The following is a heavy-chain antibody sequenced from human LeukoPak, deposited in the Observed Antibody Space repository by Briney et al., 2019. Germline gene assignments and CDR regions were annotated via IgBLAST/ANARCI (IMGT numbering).Heavy chain of an antibody. D-gene: IGHD1-26*01. CDR2: KSKTDGGTT. CDR3: TTRGGSFSIFDY. Sequence: GVPLRLSCAASGFTVSSNYMSWVRHAPGKGLEWVGRKSKTDGGTTDYAAPVKGRFTISRDDSKNTLYLQMNSLKAEDTAVYYCTTRGGSFSIFDYWGQGTLVTVSS. V-gene: IGHV3-15*01. CDR1: GFTVSSNY. J-gene: IGHJ4*02.